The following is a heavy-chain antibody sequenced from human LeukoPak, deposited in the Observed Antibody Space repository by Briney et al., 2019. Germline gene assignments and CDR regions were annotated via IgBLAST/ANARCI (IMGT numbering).Heavy chain of an antibody. CDR1: GYSISSGHY. Sequence: SETLSLTCTVSGYSISSGHYWGWIRQPPGRGLEWIGSIRHRGSSSYNPSLKSRVTISVDTSKNRFSLNLSSVTAADTAMYYCARTNAFDIWGQGTMVTVSS. CDR2: IRHRGSS. CDR3: ARTNAFDI. V-gene: IGHV4-38-2*02. J-gene: IGHJ3*02.